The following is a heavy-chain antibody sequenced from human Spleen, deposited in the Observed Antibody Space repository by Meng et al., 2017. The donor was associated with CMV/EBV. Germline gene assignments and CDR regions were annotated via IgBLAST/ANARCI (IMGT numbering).Heavy chain of an antibody. CDR2: IIPIFGTA. J-gene: IGHJ6*02. Sequence: SVKVSCKASGGTFSSYAISWVRQAPGQGLEWMGGIIPIFGTANYAQKFQGRVTITTDESTSTAYMELSSLRSEDTAVYYCATCWSGIPFGMDVWGHGTTVTVSS. D-gene: IGHD3-3*01. CDR1: GGTFSSYA. V-gene: IGHV1-69*05. CDR3: ATCWSGIPFGMDV.